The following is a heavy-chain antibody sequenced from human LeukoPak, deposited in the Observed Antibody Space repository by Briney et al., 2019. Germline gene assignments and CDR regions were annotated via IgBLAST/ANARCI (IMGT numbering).Heavy chain of an antibody. CDR2: ITTSDGNT. V-gene: IGHV3-23*01. Sequence: GSLRLSCAASGFTFSSYTMSWVRQAPGKGLEWVSTITTSDGNTYYADSVKGRFTVSRDNSKNTLFLQMNSLRAEDTAVYYCAKDGGLWVSAHWGDSWGRGTLVTVSS. CDR1: GFTFSSYT. J-gene: IGHJ4*02. D-gene: IGHD7-27*01. CDR3: AKDGGLWVSAHWGDS.